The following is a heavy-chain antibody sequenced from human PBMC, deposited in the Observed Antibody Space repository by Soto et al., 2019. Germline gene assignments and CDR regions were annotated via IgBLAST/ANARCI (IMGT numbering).Heavy chain of an antibody. J-gene: IGHJ4*02. Sequence: WVRQAPGQGLEWMGWISAYNGNTNYAQKLQGRVTMTTDTSTSTAYMELRSLRSDDTAVYYCARDNPPLGYWGQGTLVTVSS. V-gene: IGHV1-18*01. CDR3: ARDNPPLGY. CDR2: ISAYNGNT.